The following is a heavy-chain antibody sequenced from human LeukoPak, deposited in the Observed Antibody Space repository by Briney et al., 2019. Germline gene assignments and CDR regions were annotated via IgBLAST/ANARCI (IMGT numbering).Heavy chain of an antibody. Sequence: ASVKVSCKASGYTFTGYYIHWVRQAPGQGLEWMGWINPNSGGTNYAQKFQGRVTMTRDTSITTAYMELTRLRSDDTAVYYCARDGGNVPVSWGQGTLVTASS. CDR1: GYTFTGYY. D-gene: IGHD3-16*01. V-gene: IGHV1-2*02. CDR2: INPNSGGT. CDR3: ARDGGNVPVS. J-gene: IGHJ5*02.